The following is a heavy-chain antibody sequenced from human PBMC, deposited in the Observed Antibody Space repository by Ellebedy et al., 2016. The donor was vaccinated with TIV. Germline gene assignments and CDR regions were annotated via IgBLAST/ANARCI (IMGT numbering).Heavy chain of an antibody. CDR1: GYTFTSYG. CDR3: AVGVYYDSSGSNAFDI. J-gene: IGHJ3*02. V-gene: IGHV1-18*01. D-gene: IGHD3-22*01. CDR2: ISAYSGNT. Sequence: AASVKVSCKASGYTFTSYGISWVRQAPGQGLEWMGWISAYSGNTNYAQKLQGRVTMTTDTSTSTAYMELRSLRSDDTAVYYCAVGVYYDSSGSNAFDIWGQGTMVTVSS.